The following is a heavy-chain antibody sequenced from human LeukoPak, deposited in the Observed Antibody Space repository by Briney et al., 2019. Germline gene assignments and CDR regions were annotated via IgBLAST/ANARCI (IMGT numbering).Heavy chain of an antibody. J-gene: IGHJ3*01. V-gene: IGHV3-30*04. CDR3: AKDFLTESSGSYYS. CDR1: GFTFGDYA. D-gene: IGHD1-26*01. Sequence: PGRSLRLSCAVSGFTFGDYAMHWVRQAPGKGLEWVAVTSHDGYKEYYADSVKGRFTISRDNSNNTLSLQMSSLRAEDTAVYYCAKDFLTESSGSYYSWGQGTMVTVSS. CDR2: TSHDGYKE.